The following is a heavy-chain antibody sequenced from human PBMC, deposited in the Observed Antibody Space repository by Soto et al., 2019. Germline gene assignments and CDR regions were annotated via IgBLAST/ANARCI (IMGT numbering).Heavy chain of an antibody. CDR3: ARVTTMVRGVIDNWFDP. J-gene: IGHJ5*02. CDR2: IIPMYGPA. Sequence: QVPLVQSGAEVKKPGSSVTVSCKASGGTFSSYAIHWVRQAPGQGLEWMGGIIPMYGPAKYAQRFQGRVTITADESTTTVYMGLTSLTPQDTAVYYWARVTTMVRGVIDNWFDPWGHGTLVTVSS. V-gene: IGHV1-69*01. D-gene: IGHD3-10*01. CDR1: GGTFSSYA.